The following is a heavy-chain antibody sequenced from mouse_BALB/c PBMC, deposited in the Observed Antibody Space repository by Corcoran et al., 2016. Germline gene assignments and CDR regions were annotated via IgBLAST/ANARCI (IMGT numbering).Heavy chain of an antibody. CDR2: ISYDGSN. V-gene: IGHV3-6*02. CDR3: ATMDY. CDR1: GYSITSGYY. J-gene: IGHJ4*01. Sequence: DVQLQESGPGLVKPSQSLSLTCSVTGYSITSGYYWNWIRQFPGNKLEWIGYISYDGSNNYNPSLKNRISITRDTSKNQFFLKLNSVTTEDTATYYCATMDYWGQGTSVTVSS.